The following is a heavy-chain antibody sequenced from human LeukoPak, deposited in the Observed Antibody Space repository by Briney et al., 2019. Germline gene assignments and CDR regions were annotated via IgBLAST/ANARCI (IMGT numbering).Heavy chain of an antibody. D-gene: IGHD2-15*01. CDR3: ARDGLGYCSGGSCYSGGIDS. Sequence: PGGPLRLSCAASRFTFSSYNMNWVRQAPGKGLEWVSYISSSSSTIYYADSVKGRFTISRDNAKNSLYLQMNSLRDEDTAVYYCARDGLGYCSGGSCYSGGIDSWGQGTLVTVSS. CDR1: RFTFSSYN. V-gene: IGHV3-48*02. J-gene: IGHJ4*02. CDR2: ISSSSSTI.